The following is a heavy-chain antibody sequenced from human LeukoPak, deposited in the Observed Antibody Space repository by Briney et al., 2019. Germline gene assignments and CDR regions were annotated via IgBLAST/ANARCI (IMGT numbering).Heavy chain of an antibody. CDR1: GGSISSYY. D-gene: IGHD3-3*01. V-gene: IGHV4-59*01. Sequence: SETLSLTCTVSGGSISSYYWSWIRQPPGKGLEWIGYVYYSGSAHYNPSLKSRVTISVDTSKSQFSLKLSSVTAADTAVYYCASAIFVENAFDIWGQGTMVTVSS. CDR3: ASAIFVENAFDI. CDR2: VYYSGSA. J-gene: IGHJ3*02.